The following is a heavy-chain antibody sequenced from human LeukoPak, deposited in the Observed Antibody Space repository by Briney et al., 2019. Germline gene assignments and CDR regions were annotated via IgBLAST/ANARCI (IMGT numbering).Heavy chain of an antibody. CDR3: ARVGKRMAAAGDYYFYMDV. Sequence: SQTLSLTCAISGDSVSSNSAAWNWIRQSPSRGLEWLGRTYYRSKWYNDYAVSVKSRITINPDTSRNHFSLQLNSVTPEDTAVYYCARVGKRMAAAGDYYFYMDVWGKGTTVTISS. CDR2: TYYRSKWYN. V-gene: IGHV6-1*01. CDR1: GDSVSSNSAA. D-gene: IGHD6-13*01. J-gene: IGHJ6*03.